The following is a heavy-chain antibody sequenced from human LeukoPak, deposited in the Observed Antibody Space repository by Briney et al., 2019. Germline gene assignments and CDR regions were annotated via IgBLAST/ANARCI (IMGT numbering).Heavy chain of an antibody. CDR2: IYHSGST. V-gene: IGHV4-30-2*01. J-gene: IGHJ3*02. CDR3: ARFFYDILTGYHDAFNI. D-gene: IGHD3-9*01. CDR1: GGSISSGGYS. Sequence: PSQTLSLTCAVSGGSISSGGYSWSWIRQPPGKGLEWIGYIYHSGSTYYNPSLKSRVTISVDRSKNQFSLKLSSVTAADTAVYYCARFFYDILTGYHDAFNIWAKGQWSPSLQ.